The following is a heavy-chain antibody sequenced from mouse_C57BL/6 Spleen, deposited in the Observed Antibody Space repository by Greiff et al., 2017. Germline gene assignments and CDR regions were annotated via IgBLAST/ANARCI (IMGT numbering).Heavy chain of an antibody. CDR1: GYTFTSYW. J-gene: IGHJ3*01. Sequence: QVQLQQPGAELVKPGASVKLSCKASGYTFTSYWMHWVKQRPGQGLEWIGMIHPTSGSTNYNEKFKSKATLTVDKSSSTAYMQLSSLTSEDSAVYYCGCGYDVWFAYWGQGTLVTVYA. V-gene: IGHV1-64*01. D-gene: IGHD2-2*01. CDR3: GCGYDVWFAY. CDR2: IHPTSGST.